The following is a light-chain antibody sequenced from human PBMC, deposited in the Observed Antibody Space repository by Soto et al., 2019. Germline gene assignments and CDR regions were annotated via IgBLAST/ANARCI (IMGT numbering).Light chain of an antibody. Sequence: QSVLTQPPSVSGAPGQRVTISCTGSSSNIGAGNDVHWYQHLPGTAPKLVIYATSNRPSGAPDRFSGSKSGTSASLAITGLQAEDEAHYYCQSYDSSLSGSGVFGNGTKVTVL. V-gene: IGLV1-40*01. CDR3: QSYDSSLSGSGV. CDR2: ATS. CDR1: SSNIGAGND. J-gene: IGLJ1*01.